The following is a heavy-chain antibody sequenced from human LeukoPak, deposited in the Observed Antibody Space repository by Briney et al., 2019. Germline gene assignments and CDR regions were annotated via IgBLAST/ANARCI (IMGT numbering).Heavy chain of an antibody. V-gene: IGHV1-2*06. J-gene: IGHJ3*02. Sequence: SVKVSCKASGYTFTGYYMHWVRQAPGQGLEWMGRINPNSGGTNYAQKFQGRVTMTRDTSISTAHMELSRLRSDDTAVYYCARDPVYYDSSGYNDAFDIWGQGTMVTVSS. CDR2: INPNSGGT. D-gene: IGHD3-22*01. CDR3: ARDPVYYDSSGYNDAFDI. CDR1: GYTFTGYY.